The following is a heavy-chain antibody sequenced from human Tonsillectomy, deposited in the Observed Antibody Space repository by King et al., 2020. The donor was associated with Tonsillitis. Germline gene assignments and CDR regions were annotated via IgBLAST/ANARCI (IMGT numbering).Heavy chain of an antibody. CDR3: ARLSSSIPYYYYYGMDV. Sequence: VQLVESGGGLVKPGGSLRLSCAASGFTFSDYYMNWIRQAPGKGLEWVSYISSSGSTIKYADSVKGRFTISRDNAKNSLYLQMDSLRAEDTAVYYCARLSSSIPYYYYYGMDVWGQGTTVTVSS. CDR1: GFTFSDYY. V-gene: IGHV3-11*01. D-gene: IGHD2-21*01. J-gene: IGHJ6*02. CDR2: ISSSGSTI.